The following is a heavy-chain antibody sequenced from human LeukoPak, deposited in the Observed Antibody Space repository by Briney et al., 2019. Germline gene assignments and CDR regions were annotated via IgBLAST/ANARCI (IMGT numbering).Heavy chain of an antibody. CDR3: ARLSYSLWFGEGTDY. J-gene: IGHJ4*02. V-gene: IGHV4-39*01. CDR2: IYYSGST. CDR1: GGSFSGYY. D-gene: IGHD3-10*01. Sequence: SETLSLTCAVYGGSFSGYYWGWIRQPPGKGLEWIGSIYYSGSTYYNPSLKSRVTISVDTSKNQFSLKLSSVTAADTAVYYCARLSYSLWFGEGTDYWGQGTLVTVSS.